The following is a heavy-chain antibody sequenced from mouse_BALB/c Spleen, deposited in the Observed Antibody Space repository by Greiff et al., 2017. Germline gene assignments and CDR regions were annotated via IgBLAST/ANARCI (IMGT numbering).Heavy chain of an antibody. CDR2: ISSGSSTI. CDR3: ARYGDDWFAY. V-gene: IGHV5-17*02. CDR1: GFTFSSFG. D-gene: IGHD2-13*01. Sequence: EVKLVESGGGLVQPGGSRKLSCAASGFTFSSFGMHWVRQAPEKGLEWVAYISSGSSTIYYADTVKGRFTISRDNPKNTLFLQMTSLRSEDTAMYYCARYGDDWFAYWGQGTLVTVSA. J-gene: IGHJ3*01.